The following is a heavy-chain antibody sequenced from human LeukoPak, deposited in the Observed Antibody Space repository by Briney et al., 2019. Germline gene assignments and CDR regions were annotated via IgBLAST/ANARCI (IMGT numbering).Heavy chain of an antibody. CDR2: ISYDGSNK. CDR3: ARGSAAAVFGYFDY. V-gene: IGHV3-30*04. Sequence: GGSLRLSCAASGFTFSSYAMHWVRQAPGKGLEWVAVISYDGSNKYYADSAKGRFTISRDNSKNTLYLQMNSLRAEDTAVYYCARGSAAAVFGYFDYWGQGTLVTVSS. CDR1: GFTFSSYA. J-gene: IGHJ4*02. D-gene: IGHD6-13*01.